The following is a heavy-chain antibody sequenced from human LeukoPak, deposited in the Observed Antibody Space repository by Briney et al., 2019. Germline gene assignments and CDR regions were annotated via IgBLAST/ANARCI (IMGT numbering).Heavy chain of an antibody. V-gene: IGHV3-23*01. D-gene: IGHD3-10*01. J-gene: IGHJ4*02. CDR1: GFTFSSYG. CDR3: AKRRGSGSYIFDY. Sequence: GGSLRLSCAASGFTFSSYGMSWVRQAPGKGLEWVSAISGSGGSTYYADSVKGRFTISRGNSKNTLYPQMNSLRAEDTAVYYCAKRRGSGSYIFDYWGQGTLVTVSS. CDR2: ISGSGGST.